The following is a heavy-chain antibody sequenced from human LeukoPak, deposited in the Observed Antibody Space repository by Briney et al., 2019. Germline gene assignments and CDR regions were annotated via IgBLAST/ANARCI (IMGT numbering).Heavy chain of an antibody. V-gene: IGHV1-69*13. CDR1: GGTFSSYA. CDR3: ARDNGEAHSSGCQRY. CDR2: IIPTFGTA. Sequence: ASVKVSCKASGGTFSSYAISWVRQAPGQGLEWMGGIIPTFGTANYAQKFQGRVTITADESTSTAYMELSSLRSEDTAVYYCARDNGEAHSSGCQRYWGQGTLVTVSS. D-gene: IGHD6-19*01. J-gene: IGHJ4*02.